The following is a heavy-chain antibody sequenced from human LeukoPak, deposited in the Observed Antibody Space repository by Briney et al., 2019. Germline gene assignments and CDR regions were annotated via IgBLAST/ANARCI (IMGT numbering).Heavy chain of an antibody. Sequence: SETLSLTCAVYGGSFSGYYWSWIRQPPGKGLEWIGEINHSGSTNYHPSLKSRVTISVDTSKNHFSLKLSSVTAADTAVYYCARTDYGDYEGGVDYWGQGTLVTVSS. J-gene: IGHJ4*02. CDR1: GGSFSGYY. V-gene: IGHV4-34*01. CDR3: ARTDYGDYEGGVDY. CDR2: INHSGST. D-gene: IGHD4-17*01.